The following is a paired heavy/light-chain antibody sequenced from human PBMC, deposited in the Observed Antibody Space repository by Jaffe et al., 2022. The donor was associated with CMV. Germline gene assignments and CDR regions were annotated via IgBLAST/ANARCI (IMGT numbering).Heavy chain of an antibody. J-gene: IGHJ4*02. V-gene: IGHV3-48*03. D-gene: IGHD3-3*01. CDR1: GFTFSSYE. CDR3: AREYYDFWSGYYTGIDY. Sequence: EVQLVESGGGLVQPGGSLRLSCAASGFTFSSYEMNWVRQAPGKGLEWVSYISSSGSTIYYADSVKGRFTISRDNAKNSLYLQMNSLRAEDTAVYYCAREYYDFWSGYYTGIDYWGQGTLVTVSS. CDR2: ISSSGSTI.
Light chain of an antibody. CDR2: GAS. J-gene: IGKJ2*01. Sequence: EIVLTQSPGTLSLSPGERATLSCRASQSVSSSYLAWYQQKPGQAPRLLIYGASSRATGIPDRFSGSGSGTDFTLTISRLEPEDFAVYYCQQYGSPVLFGQGTKLEIK. CDR3: QQYGSPVL. V-gene: IGKV3-20*01. CDR1: QSVSSSY.